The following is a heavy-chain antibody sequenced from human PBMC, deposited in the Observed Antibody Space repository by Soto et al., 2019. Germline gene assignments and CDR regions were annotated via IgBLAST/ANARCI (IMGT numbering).Heavy chain of an antibody. V-gene: IGHV3-66*01. Sequence: GGSLRLSCAASGFTVSTKYMSWVRQAPGKGLEWVSVIYSGGSTFYADSVRGRFTTSRDNSKNTVNLQMNSLRAEDTAVYYCARDPWAADYWGQGTPVTVSS. CDR2: IYSGGST. J-gene: IGHJ4*02. D-gene: IGHD3-16*01. CDR3: ARDPWAADY. CDR1: GFTVSTKY.